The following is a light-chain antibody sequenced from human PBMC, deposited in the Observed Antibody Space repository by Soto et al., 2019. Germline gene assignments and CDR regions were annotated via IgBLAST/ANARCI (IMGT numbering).Light chain of an antibody. V-gene: IGLV2-14*01. CDR1: SSDVGGYNY. CDR3: SSYTSTNSWV. CDR2: DVS. Sequence: QSVLTQSASVPGSPGQSITISCTGTSSDVGGYNYVSWYQQHPGKAPKLIIYDVSNRPSGVSTRFSGSKSGYTASLTISGLQAEDEADYSCSSYTSTNSWVFGGGTKLTVL. J-gene: IGLJ3*02.